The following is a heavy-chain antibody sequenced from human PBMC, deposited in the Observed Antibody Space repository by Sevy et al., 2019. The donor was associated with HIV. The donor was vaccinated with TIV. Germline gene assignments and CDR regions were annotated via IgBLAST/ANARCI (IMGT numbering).Heavy chain of an antibody. CDR1: GFTFGDYC. Sequence: GGSLRLSCTASGFTFGDYCMSWVRQAPGKGLEWVAFLKSDVYGGTVDHAASVRGRFVISRDDSKTIAYLQMNDLKTEDTGAYYCTRKIAAQSIFAYWGQGALVTASS. CDR2: LKSDVYGGTV. V-gene: IGHV3-49*04. D-gene: IGHD2-15*01. CDR3: TRKIAAQSIFAY. J-gene: IGHJ4*02.